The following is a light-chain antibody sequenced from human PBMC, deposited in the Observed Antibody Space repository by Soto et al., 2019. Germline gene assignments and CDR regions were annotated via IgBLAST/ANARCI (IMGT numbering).Light chain of an antibody. CDR2: EVS. CDR1: SMVVGSYNL. CDR3: CSYAGSSTYV. V-gene: IGLV2-23*02. Sequence: QSVLTQPASVSGSPDQSIAISGTGTSMVVGSYNLVSWYQQHPGKAPKLMIYEVSKRPSGVSNRFSGSKSGNTASLTISGLQAEDEADYYCCSYAGSSTYVFGTGTKVTVL. J-gene: IGLJ1*01.